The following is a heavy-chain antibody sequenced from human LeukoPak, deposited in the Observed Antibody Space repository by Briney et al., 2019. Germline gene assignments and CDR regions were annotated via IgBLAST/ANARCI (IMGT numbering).Heavy chain of an antibody. CDR3: ARDGDYYDSSSSPDY. CDR1: GYTFTGYY. J-gene: IGHJ4*02. Sequence: ASVKVSCKASGYTFTGYYMHWVRQAPGQGLEWMGRINPNGGGTNYAQKFQGRVTMTRDTSISTAYMELSRLRSDDTAVYYCARDGDYYDSSSSPDYWGQGTLVTVSS. D-gene: IGHD3-22*01. V-gene: IGHV1-2*06. CDR2: INPNGGGT.